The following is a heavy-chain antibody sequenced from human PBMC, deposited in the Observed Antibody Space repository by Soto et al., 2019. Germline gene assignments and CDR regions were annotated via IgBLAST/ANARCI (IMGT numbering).Heavy chain of an antibody. CDR1: GFTFSSYA. V-gene: IGHV3-30-3*01. CDR2: ISYDGSNK. Sequence: QVQLVESGGGVVQPGRSLRLSCAASGFTFSSYAMHWVRQAPGKGLGWVAVISYDGSNKYYADSVKGRFTISRDNSKNTLYLQMNSLRAEDTAVYYCARDARPYYYYGMDVWGQGTTVTVSS. CDR3: ARDARPYYYYGMDV. J-gene: IGHJ6*02.